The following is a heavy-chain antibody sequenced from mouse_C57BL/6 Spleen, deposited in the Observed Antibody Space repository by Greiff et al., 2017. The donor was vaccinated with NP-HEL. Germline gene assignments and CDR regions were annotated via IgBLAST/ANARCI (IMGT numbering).Heavy chain of an antibody. V-gene: IGHV1-50*01. CDR1: GYTFTSYW. Sequence: QVQLQQPGAELVKPGASVKLSCKASGYTFTSYWMQWVKQRPGQGLEWIGEIDPSDGYTNYNQKFKGKATLTVDTSSSTAYMQLSSLTSEDSAVYYCARRGTYYGRYFDVWGTGTTVTVSS. J-gene: IGHJ1*03. CDR2: IDPSDGYT. D-gene: IGHD1-1*01. CDR3: ARRGTYYGRYFDV.